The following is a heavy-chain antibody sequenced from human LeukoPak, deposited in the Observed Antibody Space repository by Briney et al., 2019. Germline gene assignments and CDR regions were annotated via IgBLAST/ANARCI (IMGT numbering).Heavy chain of an antibody. CDR1: GDSISSYY. D-gene: IGHD6-13*01. CDR2: IYYSGST. Sequence: PSETLSLTCTVSGDSISSYYWSWIRQPPGKGLEWIGYIYYSGSTNYSPSLKSRVTISVATSKNQLSLKLGSVTAADTAVYYCARRLASVATAGYWFDPWGQGTLVTVSS. J-gene: IGHJ5*02. CDR3: ARRLASVATAGYWFDP. V-gene: IGHV4-59*01.